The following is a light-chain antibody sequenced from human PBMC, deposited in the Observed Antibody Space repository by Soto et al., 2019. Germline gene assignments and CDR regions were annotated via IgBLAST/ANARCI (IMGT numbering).Light chain of an antibody. CDR1: QSISRY. CDR3: QQYNSWK. J-gene: IGKJ1*01. Sequence: IQMTQCPSSLSTSVGDRVTVTCRAGQSISRYLNWYQQRPGKAPKLLIYSASSLQTGVPSRFSGSGSGTEFTLTISSLQPDDFATYYCQQYNSWKFGQGAKVDIK. CDR2: SAS. V-gene: IGKV1-5*01.